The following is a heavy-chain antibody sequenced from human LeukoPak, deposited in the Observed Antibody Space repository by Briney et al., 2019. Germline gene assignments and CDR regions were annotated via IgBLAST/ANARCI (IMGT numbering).Heavy chain of an antibody. V-gene: IGHV4-59*01. Sequence: SETLSLTCTVSGGSISSYYWSWIRQPPGKGPEWIGYIYYSGSTNYNPSLKSRVTISVDTSKNQFSLKLSSVTAADTAVYYCARESGSGWRRKFDYWGRGTLVTVSS. CDR2: IYYSGST. D-gene: IGHD6-19*01. J-gene: IGHJ4*02. CDR3: ARESGSGWRRKFDY. CDR1: GGSISSYY.